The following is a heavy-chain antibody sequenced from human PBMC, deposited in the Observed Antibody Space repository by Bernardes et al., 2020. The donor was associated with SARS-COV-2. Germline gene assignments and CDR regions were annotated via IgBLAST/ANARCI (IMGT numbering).Heavy chain of an antibody. Sequence: GGSLRLSCAASGFTFDDYAMHWVRQAPGKGLEWVSGISWNSGSIGYADSVKGRFTISRDNAKNSLYLQMNSLRAEDTALYYCANGYSSGHDAFEIWGQGTIVTVSS. D-gene: IGHD6-19*01. CDR1: GFTFDDYA. CDR3: ANGYSSGHDAFEI. CDR2: ISWNSGSI. J-gene: IGHJ3*02. V-gene: IGHV3-9*01.